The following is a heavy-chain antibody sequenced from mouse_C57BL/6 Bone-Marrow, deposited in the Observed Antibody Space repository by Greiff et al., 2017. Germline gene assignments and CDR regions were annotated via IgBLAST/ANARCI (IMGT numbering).Heavy chain of an antibody. V-gene: IGHV1-19*01. D-gene: IGHD2-12*01. CDR2: INPYNGGT. Sequence: EVQLQQSGPVLVKPGASVKMSCKASGYTFTDYYMNWVKQSHGKSLEWIGVINPYNGGTSYNQKFKGKATLTVDKSSSTAYMALNSLTSEDSAVYYCARVYSPYARDYWGQGTSVTVSS. CDR3: ARVYSPYARDY. CDR1: GYTFTDYY. J-gene: IGHJ4*01.